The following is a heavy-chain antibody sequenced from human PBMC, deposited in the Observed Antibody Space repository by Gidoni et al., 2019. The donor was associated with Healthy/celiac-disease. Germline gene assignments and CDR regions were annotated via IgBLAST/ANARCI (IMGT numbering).Heavy chain of an antibody. Sequence: EVLPVESGGGLVQPGGSLRITCAASGFTLSSYSMNWVRQAPGKGLEWVAYIRSSGSTIYYTHSVQGRFTISGDNAKNSLYLQMNSLRAEDTAVYYCARDYRRWLLNFDYWGQGTLVTVSS. CDR2: IRSSGSTI. CDR1: GFTLSSYS. CDR3: ARDYRRWLLNFDY. V-gene: IGHV3-48*01. D-gene: IGHD3-22*01. J-gene: IGHJ4*02.